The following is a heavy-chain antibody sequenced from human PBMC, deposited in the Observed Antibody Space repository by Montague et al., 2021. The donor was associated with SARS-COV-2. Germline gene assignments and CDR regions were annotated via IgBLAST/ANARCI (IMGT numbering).Heavy chain of an antibody. J-gene: IGHJ4*02. CDR2: ISYSGST. D-gene: IGHD3-10*01. CDR1: GGSISSYY. CDR3: ARDRFDFGAGRQGTIDF. V-gene: IGHV4-59*12. Sequence: SETLSLTCTVSGGSISSYYWSWIRQPPGRGLQWIGYISYSGSTNFSPFFSSRLTMSADTSKNQFSLKLTSVTAADTAIYFCARDRFDFGAGRQGTIDFWGQGTLVTVSS.